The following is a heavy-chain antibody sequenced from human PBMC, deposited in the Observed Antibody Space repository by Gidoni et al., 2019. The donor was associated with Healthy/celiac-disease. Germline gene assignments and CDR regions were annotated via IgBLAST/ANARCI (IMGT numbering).Heavy chain of an antibody. D-gene: IGHD2-2*01. CDR3: ASLGYCSSTSCRFDY. CDR1: GGSIRSSSYY. V-gene: IGHV4-39*01. CDR2: IYYSGST. J-gene: IGHJ4*02. Sequence: SLSLPCTVSGGSIRSSSYYWGWISQPPGKGLEWIGSIYYSGSTYYNPSFKSRVTISVDTSKNQFSLKLSSVTAADTAVYYCASLGYCSSTSCRFDYWGQGTLVTVSS.